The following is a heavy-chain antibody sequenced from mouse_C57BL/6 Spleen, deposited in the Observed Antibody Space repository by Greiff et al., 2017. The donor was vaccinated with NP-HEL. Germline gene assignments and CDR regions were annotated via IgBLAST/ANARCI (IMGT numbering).Heavy chain of an antibody. CDR1: GYTFTSYW. V-gene: IGHV1-64*01. J-gene: IGHJ2*01. CDR2: IHPNSGST. D-gene: IGHD2-3*01. CDR3: ARSADGYGDY. Sequence: VQLQQPGAELVKPGASVKLSCKASGYTFTSYWMHWVKQRPGQGLEWIGLIHPNSGSTNYNEKFKSKATLTADKSSSTAYMQLISLTSEDSAVYYCARSADGYGDYWGQGTTLTVSS.